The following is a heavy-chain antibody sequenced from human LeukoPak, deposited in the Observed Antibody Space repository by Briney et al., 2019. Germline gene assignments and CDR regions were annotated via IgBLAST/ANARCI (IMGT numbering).Heavy chain of an antibody. Sequence: GGSLRLSCAASGFTFSSYSMNWVGQTPGKGLEWCSSISSISSYIYYADSVKGRFTISRDNAKNALYLQVNSLTAEDTAVYYCATNSGSWGAFDSWDKRQLSAS. CDR3: ATNSGSWGAFDS. J-gene: IGHJ3*02. D-gene: IGHD1-26*01. CDR1: GFTFSSYS. CDR2: ISSISSYI. V-gene: IGHV3-21*01.